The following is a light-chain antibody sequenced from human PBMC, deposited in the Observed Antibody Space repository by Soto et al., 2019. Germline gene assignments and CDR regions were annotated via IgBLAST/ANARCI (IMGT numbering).Light chain of an antibody. CDR2: GAS. CDR3: QHYNDWPLT. J-gene: IGKJ4*01. CDR1: QGVSRK. Sequence: DIVMTQSPATLSVAPGERVTFSCRASQGVSRKLAWYQHKPGQAPRLLISGASTRATGIPARFSGSGSGTEFTLTISGLQSEDFEVYFCQHYNDWPLTFGGGTKVDIK. V-gene: IGKV3-15*01.